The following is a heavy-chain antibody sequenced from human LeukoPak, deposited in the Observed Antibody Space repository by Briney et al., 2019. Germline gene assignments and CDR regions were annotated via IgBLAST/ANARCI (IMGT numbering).Heavy chain of an antibody. CDR1: GYSFPSYW. D-gene: IGHD5-12*01. CDR2: IDPSDSYT. Sequence: GESLRIPCKGSGYSFPSYWITWVRQMPGKGLEWMGRIDPSDSYTNYSPSFQGHVTISADKSISTAYPQWSSLKASDTAMYYCARSYSGYDYLDYWGQGTLVTVSS. J-gene: IGHJ4*02. V-gene: IGHV5-10-1*01. CDR3: ARSYSGYDYLDY.